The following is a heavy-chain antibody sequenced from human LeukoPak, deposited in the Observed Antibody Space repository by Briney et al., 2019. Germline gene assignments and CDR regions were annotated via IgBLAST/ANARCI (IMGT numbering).Heavy chain of an antibody. CDR3: ARAHRYCSSTSCYVYFDY. CDR2: IYGGGST. Sequence: GGSLRLSCAASGFTVSSNYMSWVRRAPGKGLEWVSVIYGGGSTYYADSVKGRFTISRDNSKNTLYLQMNSLRAEDTAVYYCARAHRYCSSTSCYVYFDYWGQGTLVTVSS. J-gene: IGHJ4*02. D-gene: IGHD2-2*01. CDR1: GFTVSSNY. V-gene: IGHV3-66*02.